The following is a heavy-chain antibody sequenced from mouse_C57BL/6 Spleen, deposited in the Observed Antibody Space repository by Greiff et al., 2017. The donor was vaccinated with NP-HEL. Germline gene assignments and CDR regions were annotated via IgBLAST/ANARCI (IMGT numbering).Heavy chain of an antibody. J-gene: IGHJ4*01. D-gene: IGHD4-1*01. CDR1: GYTFTSYG. CDR3: ARPELGRAMDY. CDR2: IYPRSGNT. V-gene: IGHV1-81*01. Sequence: QVQLKQSGAELARPGASVKLSCKASGYTFTSYGISWVKQRTGQGLEWIGEIYPRSGNTYYNEKFKGKATLTADKSSSTAYMELRSLTSEDSAVYFCARPELGRAMDYWGQGTSVTVSS.